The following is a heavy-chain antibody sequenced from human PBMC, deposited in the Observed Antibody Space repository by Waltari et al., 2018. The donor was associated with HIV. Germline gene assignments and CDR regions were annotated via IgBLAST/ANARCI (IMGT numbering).Heavy chain of an antibody. D-gene: IGHD1-26*01. V-gene: IGHV3-30*18. Sequence: QVQLVESGGGMVQPGKSLRLSCAASGFTFSNFGIHWVRQAPGKGVDWVAVISFDGRNEYYADSVKGRFTISRDNSKNTVYLQMNSLRADDTAVYYCAKEGWELLQFGYYFDYWGQGTLVTVSS. CDR3: AKEGWELLQFGYYFDY. CDR2: ISFDGRNE. J-gene: IGHJ4*02. CDR1: GFTFSNFG.